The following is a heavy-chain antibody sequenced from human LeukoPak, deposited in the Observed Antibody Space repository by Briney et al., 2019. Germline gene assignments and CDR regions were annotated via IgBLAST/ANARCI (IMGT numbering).Heavy chain of an antibody. D-gene: IGHD2-21*01. V-gene: IGHV3-48*03. Sequence: PGGSLRLSCAASGFTFSGYEMNWVRQAPGKGLEWVSYISSSGTPIHYADSVKGRFTISRDSAKNSLFLQMNSLRAEDTAVYYCAREKTACGGDCYDSWGQGTLVTVSS. CDR3: AREKTACGGDCYDS. CDR2: ISSSGTPI. CDR1: GFTFSGYE. J-gene: IGHJ4*02.